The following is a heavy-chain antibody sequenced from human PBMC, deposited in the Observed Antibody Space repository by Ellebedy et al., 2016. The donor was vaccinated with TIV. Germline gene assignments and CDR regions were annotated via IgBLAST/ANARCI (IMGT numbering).Heavy chain of an antibody. J-gene: IGHJ3*02. CDR2: ISGSGGST. CDR3: AKGWIQLWGWGDFDI. Sequence: GESLKISCAASGFTFSSYAMSWVRQAPGKGLEWVSAISGSGGSTYYADSVKGRFTISRDNSKNTLYLQMNSLRAEDTAVNYCAKGWIQLWGWGDFDIWGQGTMVTVSS. CDR1: GFTFSSYA. V-gene: IGHV3-23*01. D-gene: IGHD5-18*01.